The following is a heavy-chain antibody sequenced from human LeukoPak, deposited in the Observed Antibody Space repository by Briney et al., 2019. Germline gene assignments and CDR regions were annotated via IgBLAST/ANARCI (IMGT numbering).Heavy chain of an antibody. CDR3: AGAASYRGAFDI. D-gene: IGHD5-18*01. Sequence: PGGSLRLSCAASGFTFSSYEMNWVRQAPGKGLEWVSYISSSGSTIYYADSVKGRFTISRDNAKNSLYLQMNSLRAEDTAVYYCAGAASYRGAFDIWGQGTMVTVSS. CDR1: GFTFSSYE. CDR2: ISSSGSTI. V-gene: IGHV3-48*03. J-gene: IGHJ3*02.